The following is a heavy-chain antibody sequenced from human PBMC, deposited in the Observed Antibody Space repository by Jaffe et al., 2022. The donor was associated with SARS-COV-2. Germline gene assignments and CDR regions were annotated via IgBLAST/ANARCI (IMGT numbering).Heavy chain of an antibody. D-gene: IGHD3-10*01. CDR1: GFTLSRHD. J-gene: IGHJ2*01. V-gene: IGHV3-13*01. Sequence: EVQLVESGGGLVQPGGSLRLSCAASGFTLSRHDMHWVRQVTGKGLEWVSAIATSGDTYYSDSVKGRFTISRENARNSVYLQMNSLRDGDTAAYYCAREFAEHGYWYFDLWGRGTLVTVSS. CDR3: AREFAEHGYWYFDL. CDR2: IATSGDT.